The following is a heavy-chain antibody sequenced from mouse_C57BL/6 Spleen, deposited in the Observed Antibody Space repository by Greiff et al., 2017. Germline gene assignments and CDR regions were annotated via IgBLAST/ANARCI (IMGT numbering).Heavy chain of an antibody. J-gene: IGHJ4*01. CDR3: ARLGTVVGAMDY. CDR1: EYEFPSHD. V-gene: IGHV5-2*01. D-gene: IGHD1-1*01. Sequence: EVQGVESGGGLVQPGESLKLSCESNEYEFPSHDLSWVRKTPEKRLELVAAINSDGGSTYYPDTMERRFIISRDNTKKTLYLQMSSLRSEDTALYYGARLGTVVGAMDYWGQGTSVTVSS. CDR2: INSDGGST.